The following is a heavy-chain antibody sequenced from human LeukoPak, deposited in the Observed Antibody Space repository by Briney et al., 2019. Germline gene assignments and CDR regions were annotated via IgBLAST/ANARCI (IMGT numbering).Heavy chain of an antibody. J-gene: IGHJ5*01. D-gene: IGHD3-16*01. CDR2: IKSKTSGGTI. V-gene: IGHV3-49*04. CDR1: RFTFGDYT. Sequence: PGRSLRLSCTASRFTFGDYTMSWVRQAPGKGLEWVGFIKSKTSGGTIEYAASVKGRFTISRDDSKSIAYLQMNSLKAEDTTVYVCTQGGHLDSWGPGTLVTVSS. CDR3: TQGGHLDS.